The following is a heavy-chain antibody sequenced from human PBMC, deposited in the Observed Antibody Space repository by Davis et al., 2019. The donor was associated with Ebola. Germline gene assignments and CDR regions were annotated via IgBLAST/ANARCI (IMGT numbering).Heavy chain of an antibody. CDR1: GFTFNRYW. CDR3: ARGFLEWARLSWFDP. CDR2: IKEDGSEK. D-gene: IGHD3-3*01. V-gene: IGHV3-7*01. J-gene: IGHJ5*02. Sequence: GESLKISCAASGFTFNRYWMNWVRQAPGKGLEWVANIKEDGSEKYYVDSVKGRFTISRDNAKNSLYLQMNSLRAEDTAVYYCARGFLEWARLSWFDPWGQGTLVTVSS.